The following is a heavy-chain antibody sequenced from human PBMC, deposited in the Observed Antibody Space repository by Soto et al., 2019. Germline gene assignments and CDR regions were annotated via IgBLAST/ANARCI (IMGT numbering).Heavy chain of an antibody. CDR3: VNPRGGLYCSGGSCYPTYYYGMDV. V-gene: IGHV3-64D*08. CDR1: GFTFSSYA. J-gene: IGHJ6*02. Sequence: GGSLRLSCSASGFTFSSYAMHWVRQAPGKGLEYVSAISSNGGSTYYADSVKGRFTISRDNSKNTLYLQMSSLRAEDTAVYYCVNPRGGLYCSGGSCYPTYYYGMDVWGQGTTVTVSS. CDR2: ISSNGGST. D-gene: IGHD2-15*01.